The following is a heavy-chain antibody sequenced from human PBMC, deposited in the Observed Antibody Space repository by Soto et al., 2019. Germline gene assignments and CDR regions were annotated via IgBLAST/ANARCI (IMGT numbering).Heavy chain of an antibody. Sequence: QVQVVQSGAAVKKPGSSVKVSCKVSGGIFTNNAISWVRQAPGQGLEWLGGVIPLFDTAYYAPLVRGRLRTSAEGATTPAYLELCGLTSADTAVSFCATGGPNAGYNFFNGMDVGGQGTTGTVS. V-gene: IGHV1-69*01. J-gene: IGHJ6*02. D-gene: IGHD2-8*01. CDR2: VIPLFDTA. CDR3: ATGGPNAGYNFFNGMDV. CDR1: GGIFTNNA.